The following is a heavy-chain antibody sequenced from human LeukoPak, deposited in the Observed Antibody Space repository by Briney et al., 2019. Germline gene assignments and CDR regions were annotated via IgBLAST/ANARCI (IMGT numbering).Heavy chain of an antibody. D-gene: IGHD3-10*01. CDR2: ISYDGSN. CDR1: GNRFSAFA. Sequence: QPGGSLRLSCAASGNRFSAFALHWVRQAPGKGLEWVAVISYDGSNSYADSVEGRFIISRDNSKTTLYLQMNSLRAEDSAVYYCARDYGSGSDYYYGMDVWGKGTTVIVSS. CDR3: ARDYGSGSDYYYGMDV. J-gene: IGHJ6*04. V-gene: IGHV3-30*04.